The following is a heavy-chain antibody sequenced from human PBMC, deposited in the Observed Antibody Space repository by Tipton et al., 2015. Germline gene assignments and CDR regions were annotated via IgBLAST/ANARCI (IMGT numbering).Heavy chain of an antibody. D-gene: IGHD3-3*01. CDR3: ARGAGFWSNYEHYYSGVDV. V-gene: IGHV1-2*02. CDR2: INPNSGVT. Sequence: QSGAEVKKPGASVKVSCKASGYIFTGYQMHWVRQAPGQGLEWMGWINPNSGVTFYAQRFQGRVTMTSDTSISTAYMELRSLRSDDTAVYYCARGAGFWSNYEHYYSGVDVWGQGTTVTVSS. J-gene: IGHJ6*02. CDR1: GYIFTGYQ.